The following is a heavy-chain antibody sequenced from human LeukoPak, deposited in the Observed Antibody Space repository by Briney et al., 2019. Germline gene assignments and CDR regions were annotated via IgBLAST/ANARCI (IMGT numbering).Heavy chain of an antibody. CDR1: GFTFNNYY. V-gene: IGHV3-7*03. J-gene: IGHJ4*02. Sequence: GGSLRLSCAASGFTFNNYYMTWVRQAPGKGLEWVANIKQDGGQKYYVDSVMGRFTISRDNTKNLLYLQMNSLRAEDTAVYYCAKPGPLQPFDYWGQGTLVTVSS. CDR2: IKQDGGQK. D-gene: IGHD1-1*01. CDR3: AKPGPLQPFDY.